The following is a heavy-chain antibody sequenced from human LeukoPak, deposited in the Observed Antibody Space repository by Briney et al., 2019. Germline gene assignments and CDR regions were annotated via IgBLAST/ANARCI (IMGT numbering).Heavy chain of an antibody. D-gene: IGHD3-16*02. J-gene: IGHJ4*02. CDR2: ISGSGGST. CDR1: GFTFSSYS. CDR3: AKAWLRLGELSLYLDY. V-gene: IGHV3-23*01. Sequence: PGGSLRLSCAASGFTFSSYSMNWVRQAPGKGLEWVSAISGSGGSTYYADSVKGRFTISRDNSKNTLYLQMNSLRAEDTAVYYCAKAWLRLGELSLYLDYWGQGTLVTVSS.